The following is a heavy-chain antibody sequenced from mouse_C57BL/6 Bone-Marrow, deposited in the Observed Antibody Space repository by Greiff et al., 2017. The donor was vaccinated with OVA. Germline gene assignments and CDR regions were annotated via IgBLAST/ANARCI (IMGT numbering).Heavy chain of an antibody. J-gene: IGHJ1*03. CDR1: GYAFSSSW. CDR3: ARDYYGSREYFDV. D-gene: IGHD1-1*01. V-gene: IGHV1-82*01. Sequence: QVQLQQSGPELVKPGASVKISCKASGYAFSSSWMNWVKQRPGKGLEWIGRIYPGDADTNYNGKFKGKATLTADKSSSTAYMQLSSLTSEDSAVYFCARDYYGSREYFDVWGTGTTVTVSS. CDR2: IYPGDADT.